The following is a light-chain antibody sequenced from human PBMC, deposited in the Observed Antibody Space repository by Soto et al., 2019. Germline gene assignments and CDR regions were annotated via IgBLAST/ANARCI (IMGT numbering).Light chain of an antibody. CDR2: GAS. J-gene: IGKJ4*01. Sequence: EIVLTQSPGTLSLSPGERATLSCRASQSVSSSYLAWYQQKPGQAPRLLIYGASSRATGIPDRFSGSGSGTDFTLTISRLEPEEFAVYYCQQYGSPLTFGGGTKV. CDR3: QQYGSPLT. V-gene: IGKV3-20*01. CDR1: QSVSSSY.